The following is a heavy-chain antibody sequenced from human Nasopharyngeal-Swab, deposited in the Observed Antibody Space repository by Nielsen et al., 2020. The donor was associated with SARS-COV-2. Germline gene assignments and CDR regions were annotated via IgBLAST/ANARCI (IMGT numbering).Heavy chain of an antibody. J-gene: IGHJ6*02. CDR1: GFTFDDYA. Sequence: GGSLRLSCAASGFTFDDYAMHWVRQAPGKGLEWVSGISWNSGSIGYADSVKGRFTISRDNAKNSLYLQMNSLRAEDTALYYFALGPDYYGSGSAPTQYGMDVWGQGTTVTVSS. D-gene: IGHD3-10*01. CDR2: ISWNSGSI. CDR3: ALGPDYYGSGSAPTQYGMDV. V-gene: IGHV3-9*01.